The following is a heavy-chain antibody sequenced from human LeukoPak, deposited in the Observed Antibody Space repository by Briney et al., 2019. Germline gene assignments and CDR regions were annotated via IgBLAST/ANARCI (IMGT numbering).Heavy chain of an antibody. CDR1: GFTFSSYE. J-gene: IGHJ4*02. D-gene: IGHD3-22*01. CDR3: ARDSSLYDSSGYLRV. Sequence: GGSLRLSCAASGFTFSSYEMNWVRQAPGKGLEWVSYISSSGTTIYYADSVKGRFTISRDNAKNSPYLQMNSLRAEDTAVYYCARDSSLYDSSGYLRVWGQGTLVTVSS. V-gene: IGHV3-48*03. CDR2: ISSSGTTI.